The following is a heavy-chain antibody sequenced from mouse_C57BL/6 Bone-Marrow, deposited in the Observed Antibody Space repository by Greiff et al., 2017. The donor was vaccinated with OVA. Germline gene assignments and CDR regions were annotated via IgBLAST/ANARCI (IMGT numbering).Heavy chain of an antibody. Sequence: EVQLQQSGGGLVQPGGSPKLSCAASGFTFSDYYMYWVRQTPEKRLEWVAYISNGGGSTYYPDTVKGRFTISRDNAKNTLYLQMSRLKSEDTAMYYCARGGYDYWGQGTTLTVSS. V-gene: IGHV5-12*01. CDR1: GFTFSDYY. J-gene: IGHJ2*01. CDR3: ARGGYDY. CDR2: ISNGGGST. D-gene: IGHD2-2*01.